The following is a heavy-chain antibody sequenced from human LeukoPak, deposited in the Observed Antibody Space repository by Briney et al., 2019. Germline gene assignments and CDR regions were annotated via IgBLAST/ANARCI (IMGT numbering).Heavy chain of an antibody. D-gene: IGHD2-2*01. Sequence: PGGSLRLSCAASGFSFSSYAMSWVRQAPGKGLEWVSVISGSGGTTYYADSVKGRFTISRDNSKNTLYLQMNSLRAEDTAVYYCAKFCSSTSCPAGNWGQGTLVTVSS. CDR2: ISGSGGTT. CDR3: AKFCSSTSCPAGN. J-gene: IGHJ4*02. CDR1: GFSFSSYA. V-gene: IGHV3-23*01.